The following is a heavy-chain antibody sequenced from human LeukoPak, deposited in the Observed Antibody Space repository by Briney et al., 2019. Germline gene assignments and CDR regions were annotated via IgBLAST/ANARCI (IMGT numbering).Heavy chain of an antibody. V-gene: IGHV3-74*01. CDR1: GFTFNNYW. Sequence: GGPLRLSCAASGFTFNNYWMHWVRQAPGMGLVWVSSIRFDGGDTAYADSAKGRFTISRDNAKNTMFLQMNNLRAEDTAVYYCAKEIDGFDVWGQGTLVTVSS. CDR3: AKEIDGFDV. CDR2: IRFDGGDT. J-gene: IGHJ3*01.